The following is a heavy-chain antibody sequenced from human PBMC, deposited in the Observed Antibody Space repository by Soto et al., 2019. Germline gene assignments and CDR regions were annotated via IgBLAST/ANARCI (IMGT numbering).Heavy chain of an antibody. CDR2: IIPIFGTA. J-gene: IGHJ4*02. CDR1: GGTFSSYA. CDR3: ATLGPGYSYALGLDY. V-gene: IGHV1-69*01. D-gene: IGHD5-18*01. Sequence: QVQLVQSGAEVKKPGSSVKVSCKASGGTFSSYAISWVRQAPGQGLEWMGGIIPIFGTANYAQKFQGRVTITAVESTSTAYMELSSLRSEDTAVYYCATLGPGYSYALGLDYWGQGTLVTVSS.